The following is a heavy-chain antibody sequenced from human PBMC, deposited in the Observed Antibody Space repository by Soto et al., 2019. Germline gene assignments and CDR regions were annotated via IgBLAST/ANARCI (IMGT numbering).Heavy chain of an antibody. V-gene: IGHV1-69*06. J-gene: IGHJ5*02. D-gene: IGHD5-12*01. CDR1: GGNFNSFA. CDR3: RRSGRQSANWFDP. CDR2: IIPMSGRP. Sequence: QVQLVQSGAEVKTPGSSVKVSCKSSGGNFNSFAIDWVRQAPGQGLEWMGGIIPMSGRPNYAQRFQGRATCSAKKTTNTVYMDVKRLTYETTDVYSGRRSGRQSANWFDPWGQGPLCTVSS.